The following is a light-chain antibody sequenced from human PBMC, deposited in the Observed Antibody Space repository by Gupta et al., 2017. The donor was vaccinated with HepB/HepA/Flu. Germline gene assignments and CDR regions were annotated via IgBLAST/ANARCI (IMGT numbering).Light chain of an antibody. V-gene: IGKV3-15*01. CDR3: QQYNDWPRT. Sequence: ATLSVSPGERATLSCRASQSVTRNLAWYQQKPGQAPRLLIYGASVGATGIPARFSGSGSETEFTLTISSLQSEDFAIYYCQQYNDWPRTFGQGTKVEIK. CDR1: QSVTRN. J-gene: IGKJ1*01. CDR2: GAS.